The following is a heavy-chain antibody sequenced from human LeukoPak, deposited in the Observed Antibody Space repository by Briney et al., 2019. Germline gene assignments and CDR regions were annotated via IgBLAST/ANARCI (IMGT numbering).Heavy chain of an antibody. CDR1: GFTFSSYW. J-gene: IGHJ6*03. CDR3: AKVPKLPSISMIRGVRVPYYMDV. CDR2: IKQDGSEK. D-gene: IGHD3-10*01. V-gene: IGHV3-7*01. Sequence: TGGSLRLSCAASGFTFSSYWMSWVRQAPGKGLEWVANIKQDGSEKYYVDSVKGRFTISRDNAKNSLYLQMNSLRAEDTAVYYCAKVPKLPSISMIRGVRVPYYMDVWGKGTTVTISS.